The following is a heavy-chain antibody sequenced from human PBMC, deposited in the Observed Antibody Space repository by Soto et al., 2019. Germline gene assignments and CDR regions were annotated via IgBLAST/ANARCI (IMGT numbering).Heavy chain of an antibody. Sequence: EVLLLESGGGLVQPGGSLRLSCAASGFTFSSSAMAWVRQAPGKGLEWVSAISGSGITTNYADSVKGRFTISRDNSKNSQYLQMNSLRAEDTAVYYCAKDYRVSYWGPGTLVTVSS. D-gene: IGHD2-8*01. CDR3: AKDYRVSY. J-gene: IGHJ4*02. V-gene: IGHV3-23*01. CDR2: ISGSGITT. CDR1: GFTFSSSA.